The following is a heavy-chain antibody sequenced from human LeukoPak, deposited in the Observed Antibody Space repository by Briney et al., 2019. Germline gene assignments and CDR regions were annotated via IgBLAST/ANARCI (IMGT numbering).Heavy chain of an antibody. V-gene: IGHV4-34*01. CDR3: ARSWSSNYYSDY. D-gene: IGHD3-3*01. Sequence: SETLSLTCGVYGGSFNSYYWTWIRQTPGRGLEWIGEINYKGTTNLNPALRSRVTISVDTSKNQVSLNLTSVTAADTAVYYCARSWSSNYYSDYWGQGTLVTVSP. J-gene: IGHJ4*02. CDR2: INYKGTT. CDR1: GGSFNSYY.